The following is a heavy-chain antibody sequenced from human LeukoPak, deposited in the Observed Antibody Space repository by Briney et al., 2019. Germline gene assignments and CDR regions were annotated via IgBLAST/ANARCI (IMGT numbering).Heavy chain of an antibody. Sequence: SVKVSCKASGGTFSSYAISWVRQAPGQGLEWMGRIIPILGIANYAQKFQGRVTITADKSTSTAYMELSSLRSEDTAVYYCARAGRQLPGYYYYYMDVWGKGTTVTVSS. V-gene: IGHV1-69*04. CDR1: GGTFSSYA. CDR2: IIPILGIA. D-gene: IGHD6-6*01. J-gene: IGHJ6*03. CDR3: ARAGRQLPGYYYYYMDV.